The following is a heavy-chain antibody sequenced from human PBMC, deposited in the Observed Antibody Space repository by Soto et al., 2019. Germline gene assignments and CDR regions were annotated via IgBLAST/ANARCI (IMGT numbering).Heavy chain of an antibody. V-gene: IGHV1-69*08. Sequence: PSVKVSCKASGGTFNSYTITWVRQAPGQGLEWMGRIIPMYGTANYAQSLQGRVMMTTDTSTSTAYMELRSLTSDDTAVYYCARDPSRYYYGSGSYSHWGQGTLVTVSS. CDR1: GGTFNSYT. CDR3: ARDPSRYYYGSGSYSH. CDR2: IIPMYGTA. D-gene: IGHD3-10*01. J-gene: IGHJ4*02.